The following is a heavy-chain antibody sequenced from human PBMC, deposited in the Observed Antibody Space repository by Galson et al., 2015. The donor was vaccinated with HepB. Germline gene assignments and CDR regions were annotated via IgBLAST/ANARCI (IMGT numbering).Heavy chain of an antibody. CDR1: AFTFSNYW. D-gene: IGHD6-25*01. CDR3: ATSTAATGC. V-gene: IGHV3-7*03. J-gene: IGHJ1*01. CDR2: IKEDGSEK. Sequence: SLRLSCAASAFTFSNYWMSWARQAPGKGLEWVATIKEDGSEKYYVDSVKGRFTISRDNAKNSLFLQMNSLRAEDTAVYYCATSTAATGCWGQGTLVTVSS.